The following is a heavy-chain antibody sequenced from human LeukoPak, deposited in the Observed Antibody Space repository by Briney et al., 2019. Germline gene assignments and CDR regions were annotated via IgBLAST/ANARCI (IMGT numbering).Heavy chain of an antibody. Sequence: GGSLRLSCAASGFTFSNYGMHWVRQAPGKGLEWVAVIWYDGSNKYYGDSVKGRFTISRDNSKNTLYLQMNSLRAEDTAVYYCALMESGIPPYGMDVWGQGTTVTVSS. D-gene: IGHD3-10*01. CDR1: GFTFSNYG. V-gene: IGHV3-33*01. CDR2: IWYDGSNK. J-gene: IGHJ6*02. CDR3: ALMESGIPPYGMDV.